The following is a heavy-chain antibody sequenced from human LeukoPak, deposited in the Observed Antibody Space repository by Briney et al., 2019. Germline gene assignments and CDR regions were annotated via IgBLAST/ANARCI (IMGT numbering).Heavy chain of an antibody. CDR1: GCTFSSYA. CDR3: ANPQQLVPPAY. J-gene: IGHJ4*02. V-gene: IGHV3-23*01. Sequence: GGYLRLSCAASGCTFSSYAMSWVRLAPGKGLEWVSAISGSGGSTYYADSVKGRFTISRDNSKNTLYLQMNSLRAEDTAVYYCANPQQLVPPAYWGQGTLVTVSS. D-gene: IGHD6-13*01. CDR2: ISGSGGST.